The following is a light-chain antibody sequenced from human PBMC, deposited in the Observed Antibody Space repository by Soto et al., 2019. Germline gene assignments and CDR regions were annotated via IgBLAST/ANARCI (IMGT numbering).Light chain of an antibody. CDR1: QSFNSIY. J-gene: IGKJ2*01. Sequence: EIVLTQSPGPLSSSPGERATLSCRASQSFNSIYLDWYQQKPGQAPRLLIYGASRSATVIPDRFSGSGSEKDITLTISRLGPEDFEVDHCHYGQVFGQGTKLEIK. CDR3: HYGQV. V-gene: IGKV3-20*01. CDR2: GAS.